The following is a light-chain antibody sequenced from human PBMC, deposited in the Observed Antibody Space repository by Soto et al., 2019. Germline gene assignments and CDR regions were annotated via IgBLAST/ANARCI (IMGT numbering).Light chain of an antibody. J-gene: IGKJ1*01. Sequence: NQMTQSPSSLSASVGDRVTITCRASLGISDYLAWYQQKPGKVPRLLIYAASTLHSGVPSRFSGSGSGTDFTLTISSLQPEDVATYYCQKYNSAPWTFGQGTNVDNK. V-gene: IGKV1-27*01. CDR1: LGISDY. CDR3: QKYNSAPWT. CDR2: AAS.